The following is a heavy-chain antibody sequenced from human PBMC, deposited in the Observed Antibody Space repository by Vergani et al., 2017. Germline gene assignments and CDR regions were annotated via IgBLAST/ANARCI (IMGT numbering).Heavy chain of an antibody. CDR2: INPNNGGT. V-gene: IGHV1-2*02. CDR1: GYSFTGYY. D-gene: IGHD3-10*01. CDR3: ARLGRYYGVGTCVTKNLSDP. Sequence: QEELVQSGAEVKKPGASVRVSCKASGYSFTGYYLHWVRQAPGQGLEWMGYINPNNGGTKYAQNFQGRVTMTTDTSITTGYMELRRLRSDGTAFYYCARLGRYYGVGTCVTKNLSDPLGQGTLITVSS. J-gene: IGHJ5*02.